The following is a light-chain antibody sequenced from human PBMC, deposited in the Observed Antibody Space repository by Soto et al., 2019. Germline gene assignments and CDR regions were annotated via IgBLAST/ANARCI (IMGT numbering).Light chain of an antibody. CDR2: GPS. V-gene: IGKV3-20*01. CDR3: PQFQCSLST. Sequence: KGVTKSPGTVSLSPGDTAPLSCRASQSVSSSYLGWYQQRPGQAPRLLIYGPSGRATGIPDRISGSGSGTDFTLTISGVEPEDFAMYYCPQFQCSLSTFGQGTNLDIK. CDR1: QSVSSSY. J-gene: IGKJ1*01.